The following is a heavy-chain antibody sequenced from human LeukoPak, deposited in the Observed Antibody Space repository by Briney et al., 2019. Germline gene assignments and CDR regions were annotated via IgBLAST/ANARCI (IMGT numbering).Heavy chain of an antibody. CDR1: GGSISSSSYY. D-gene: IGHD1-26*01. CDR2: IYYSGTT. Sequence: SETLSLTCTVSGGSISSSSYYWAWIRQPPGKGLEWIGSIYYSGTTYNNPSLKSRVTISVDTSKNQFSLKLSSVTAADTAVYYCASRLNSGSYYWFGVRGFDYWGQGTLVTVSS. J-gene: IGHJ4*02. CDR3: ASRLNSGSYYWFGVRGFDY. V-gene: IGHV4-39*01.